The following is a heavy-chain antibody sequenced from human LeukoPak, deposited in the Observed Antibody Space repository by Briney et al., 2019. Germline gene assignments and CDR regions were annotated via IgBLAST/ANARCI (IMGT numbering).Heavy chain of an antibody. CDR3: ARGTGYSSSPGGAGLH. D-gene: IGHD6-13*01. Sequence: GGSLRLSCAASGFAFDDYAMHWVRQPPGKGLEWVSLISWDGGSNYYADSVKGRFTITRDNSKNSLYLQMNSLRAEDTALYYCARGTGYSSSPGGAGLHWGQGTLVTVSS. J-gene: IGHJ4*02. CDR2: ISWDGGSN. CDR1: GFAFDDYA. V-gene: IGHV3-43D*03.